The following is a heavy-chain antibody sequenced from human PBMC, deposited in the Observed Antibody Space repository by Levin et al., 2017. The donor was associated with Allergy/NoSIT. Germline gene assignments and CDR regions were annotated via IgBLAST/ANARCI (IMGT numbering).Heavy chain of an antibody. Sequence: PGGSLRLSCAASGFTFSSYGMHWVRQAPGKGLEWVAVISYDKSNKYYADSVKGRFTISRDNFKNTLYLQMNSLRLEDTAVYYCAKDQHRGQQLSYYYGLDVWGQGTTVTVSS. CDR3: AKDQHRGQQLSYYYGLDV. D-gene: IGHD3-16*02. V-gene: IGHV3-30*18. CDR2: ISYDKSNK. J-gene: IGHJ6*02. CDR1: GFTFSSYG.